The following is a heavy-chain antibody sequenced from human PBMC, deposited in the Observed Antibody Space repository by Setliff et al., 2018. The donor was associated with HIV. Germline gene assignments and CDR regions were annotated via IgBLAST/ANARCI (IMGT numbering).Heavy chain of an antibody. CDR3: ARDRFLNLYSVL. J-gene: IGHJ2*01. D-gene: IGHD3-3*01. Sequence: GGSLRLSCAASGLTVSSNYMSWVRQAPGKGLEWVSVIYTGTGTYYADSVKGRFTISRDNSKNTLYLQMNSLGVEDTAVYYCARDRFLNLYSVLWGRGTLVTVSS. CDR2: IYTGTGT. V-gene: IGHV3-66*02. CDR1: GLTVSSNY.